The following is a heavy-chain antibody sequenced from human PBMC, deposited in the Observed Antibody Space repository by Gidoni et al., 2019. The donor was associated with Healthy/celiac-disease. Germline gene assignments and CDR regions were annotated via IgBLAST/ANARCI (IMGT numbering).Heavy chain of an antibody. D-gene: IGHD2-21*01. J-gene: IGHJ4*02. CDR1: GGSVRSGSYY. CDR2: IYYRGST. V-gene: IGHV4-61*01. Sequence: QVQLQESGPGLVKPSETLSLTCTVSGGSVRSGSYYWSWLRQPPGKGLEWIGCIYYRGSTNYNPSLKSRVTISVDTSKNQFSLKLSSVTAADTAVYYCARGGAQMAVVFDYWGQGTLVTVSS. CDR3: ARGGAQMAVVFDY.